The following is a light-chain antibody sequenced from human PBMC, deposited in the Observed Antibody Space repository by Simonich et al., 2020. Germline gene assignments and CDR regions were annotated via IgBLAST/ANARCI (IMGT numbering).Light chain of an antibody. V-gene: IGLV1-40*01. J-gene: IGLJ3*02. Sequence: QSVLTQPPSVSGAPGQRVTISCTGSRSNIGAGYDVHWYQQLPGTAPKLLIYDNSKRPSGGPDRFSGSKSGTSASLAITWLQAEDEADYYCQSYDSSLSAWVFGGGTKLTVL. CDR2: DNS. CDR3: QSYDSSLSAWV. CDR1: RSNIGAGYD.